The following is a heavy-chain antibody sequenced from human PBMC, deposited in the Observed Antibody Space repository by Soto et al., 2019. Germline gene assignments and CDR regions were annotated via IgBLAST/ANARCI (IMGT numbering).Heavy chain of an antibody. CDR3: AKPSKSMYSNTPYYYYYYGMDV. D-gene: IGHD4-4*01. J-gene: IGHJ6*02. V-gene: IGHV3-23*01. CDR1: GFTFSSYA. CDR2: ISGSGGST. Sequence: QPGGSLRLSCAASGFTFSSYAMSWVRQAPGKGLEWVSAISGSGGSTYYADSVKDRFTISRDNSKNTLYLQMNSLRAEDTAVYYCAKPSKSMYSNTPYYYYYYGMDVWGQGTTVTVSS.